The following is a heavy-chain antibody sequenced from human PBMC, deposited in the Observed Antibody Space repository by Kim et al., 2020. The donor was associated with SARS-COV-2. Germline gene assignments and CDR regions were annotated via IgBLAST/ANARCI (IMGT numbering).Heavy chain of an antibody. Sequence: SETLSLTCTVSGGSISSYYWSWIRQPPGKGLEWIGYIYYSGSTNYNPSLKSRVTISVDTSKNQFSLKLSSVTAADTAVYYCASSSHLAYCGGDCYSILDYWGQGTLVTVSS. J-gene: IGHJ4*02. CDR2: IYYSGST. CDR3: ASSSHLAYCGGDCYSILDY. CDR1: GGSISSYY. D-gene: IGHD2-21*02. V-gene: IGHV4-59*01.